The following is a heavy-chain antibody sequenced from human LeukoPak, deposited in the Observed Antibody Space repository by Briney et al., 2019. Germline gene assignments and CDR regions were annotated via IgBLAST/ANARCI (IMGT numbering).Heavy chain of an antibody. V-gene: IGHV1-24*01. CDR1: GYTLTELS. CDR2: FDPEDGET. J-gene: IGHJ5*02. D-gene: IGHD2-2*01. CDR3: ATVYWAAYQLLADNWFDP. Sequence: ASVKVSCKVSGYTLTELSMHWVRQAPGKGLEWMGGFDPEDGETIYAQKFQGRVTMTEDTSTDTAYMELSSLRSEDTAVYYCATVYWAAYQLLADNWFDPWGQGTLVTVSS.